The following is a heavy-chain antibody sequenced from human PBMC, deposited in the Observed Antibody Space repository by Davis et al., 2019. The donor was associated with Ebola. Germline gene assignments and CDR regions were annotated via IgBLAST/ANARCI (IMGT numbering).Heavy chain of an antibody. CDR3: AKGARPDY. D-gene: IGHD6-6*01. CDR1: GFTFSSYA. Sequence: GESLKISCAASGFTFSSYAMHWVRQAPGKGLEWVAVISYDGSNKYYADSVKGRFTISRDNSKNTLYLQMNSLRAEDTAVYYCAKGARPDYWGQGTLVTVSS. V-gene: IGHV3-30-3*01. CDR2: ISYDGSNK. J-gene: IGHJ4*02.